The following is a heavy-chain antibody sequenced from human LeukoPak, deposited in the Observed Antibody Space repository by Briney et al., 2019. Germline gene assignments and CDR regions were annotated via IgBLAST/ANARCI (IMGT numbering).Heavy chain of an antibody. CDR2: IRQDGNEK. D-gene: IGHD2-8*02. CDR1: GFIFSTYW. J-gene: IGHJ2*01. CDR3: ARVRTEWYIDL. V-gene: IGHV3-7*01. Sequence: GGSLRLSCTASGFIFSTYWMTWVRQAPGMGLEWVANIRQDGNEKFYVDSVKGRFIISRDNAKNSLYLQLNSLRAEDTAVYYCARVRTEWYIDLWGRGTLVTVSS.